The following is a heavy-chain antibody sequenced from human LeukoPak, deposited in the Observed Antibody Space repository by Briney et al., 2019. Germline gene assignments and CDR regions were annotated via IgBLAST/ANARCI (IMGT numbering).Heavy chain of an antibody. CDR1: GGSISSSSYY. CDR2: IYYSGST. J-gene: IGHJ4*02. CDR3: ARDPYSSRWYVPEFDY. D-gene: IGHD6-13*01. V-gene: IGHV4-39*07. Sequence: SETLSLTCTVSGGSISSSSYYWGWIRQPPGKGLEWIGSIYYSGSTYYNPSLKSRVTISVDTSKNQFSLKLSSVTAADTAVYYCARDPYSSRWYVPEFDYWGQGTLVTVSS.